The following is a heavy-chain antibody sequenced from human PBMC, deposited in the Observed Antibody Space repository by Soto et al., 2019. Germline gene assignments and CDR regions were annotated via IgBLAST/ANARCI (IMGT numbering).Heavy chain of an antibody. CDR1: GGSISSSNW. J-gene: IGHJ4*02. D-gene: IGHD5-18*01. CDR3: ARPTWDGYTGYYFDY. V-gene: IGHV4-4*02. CDR2: IYHSGST. Sequence: QVQLQESGPGLVKPSGTLSLTCAVSGGSISSSNWWSWVRQPPGKGLEWIGEIYHSGSTNYNPTLKSGVTVAXXXAXXQFSLKLSSVTAADTAGYSCARPTWDGYTGYYFDYWGQGTLVTVST.